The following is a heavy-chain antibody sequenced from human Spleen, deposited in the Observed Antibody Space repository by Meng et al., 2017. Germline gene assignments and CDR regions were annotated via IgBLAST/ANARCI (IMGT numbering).Heavy chain of an antibody. CDR3: ARGVGSLEF. J-gene: IGHJ4*02. Sequence: ESLKISCTVSGGSISSYFLTWIRQPAGKGLEWIGRIYSSGSTNYNHLLKSRGTMSLDTSKYQFSLKLSSVTAADTAMYYCARGVGSLEFWGQGSLVTVSS. D-gene: IGHD5/OR15-5a*01. CDR1: GGSISSYF. CDR2: IYSSGST. V-gene: IGHV4-4*07.